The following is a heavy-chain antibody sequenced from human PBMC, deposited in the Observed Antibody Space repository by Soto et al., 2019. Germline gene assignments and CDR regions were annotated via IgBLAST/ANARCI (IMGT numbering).Heavy chain of an antibody. CDR1: NFIFSDYY. D-gene: IGHD4-17*01. CDR3: ARDTLPTDFGLGWDV. J-gene: IGHJ6*02. V-gene: IGHV3-11*01. Sequence: QVQLVESGGGLVKPGVSLRLSCAASNFIFSDYYLSWIRQAPWKGLEWVSYISNSGTTVYYADSVKGRFTISRDNAKKSLYLQMNSLRAEDTAVYYCARDTLPTDFGLGWDVWGQGTTVTVSS. CDR2: ISNSGTTV.